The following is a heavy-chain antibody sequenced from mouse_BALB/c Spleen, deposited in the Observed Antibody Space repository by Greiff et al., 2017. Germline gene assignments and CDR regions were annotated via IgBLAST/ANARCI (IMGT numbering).Heavy chain of an antibody. D-gene: IGHD1-1*01. CDR2: ISSGGSYT. V-gene: IGHV5-6-4*01. CDR3: TRDLTTVVGDY. J-gene: IGHJ2*01. CDR1: GFTFSSYT. Sequence: EVQVVESGGGLVKPGGSLKLSCAASGFTFSSYTMSWVRQTPEKRLEWVATISSGGSYTYYPDSVKGRFTISRDNAKNTLYLQMSSLKSEDTAMYYCTRDLTTVVGDYWGQGTTLTVSS.